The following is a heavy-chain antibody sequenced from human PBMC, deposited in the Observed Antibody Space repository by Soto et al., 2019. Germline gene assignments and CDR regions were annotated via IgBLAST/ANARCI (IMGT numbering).Heavy chain of an antibody. J-gene: IGHJ4*02. D-gene: IGHD2-8*01. CDR2: ISYDGSNK. CDR1: GFTFSSYA. V-gene: IGHV3-30-3*01. CDR3: ARVSDDIVLTSEW. Sequence: GGSLRLSCAASGFTFSSYAMHWVRQAPGKGLEWVAVISYDGSNKYYADSVKGRFTISRDNSKNTLYLQMNSLRAEDTAVYYCARVSDDIVLTSEWWGQGTLVTVS.